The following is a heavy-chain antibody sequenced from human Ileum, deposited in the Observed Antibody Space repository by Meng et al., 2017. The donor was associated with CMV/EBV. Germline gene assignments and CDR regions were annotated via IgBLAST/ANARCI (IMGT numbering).Heavy chain of an antibody. CDR1: GFSLTTNVES. CDR2: IHGGGGK. CDR3: VHRYSSSSGQVS. Sequence: TTLKESGPTLVKPTQTLTLTCTFSGFSLTTNVESVGWIRQPPGKALEWLALIHGGGGKQYSPSLQSRLTATRDTSKNQVVLTMTNMDPVDTATYYCVHRYSSSSGQVSWGQGTLVTVSS. D-gene: IGHD6-6*01. J-gene: IGHJ5*02. V-gene: IGHV2-5*02.